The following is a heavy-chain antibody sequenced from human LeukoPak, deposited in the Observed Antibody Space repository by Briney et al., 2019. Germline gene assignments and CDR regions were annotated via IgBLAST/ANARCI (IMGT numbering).Heavy chain of an antibody. CDR2: IHYSGST. J-gene: IGHJ4*02. CDR1: GVSISTDY. D-gene: IGHD4/OR15-4a*01. Sequence: SETLSLTCTVSGVSISTDYWTWVRQSPGKGLEWIGYIHYSGSTSYNPSLKSRVTISVDTTKNQFSLKLTSVTSADTAVYYCARDAGATAYWGQGALVTVSS. V-gene: IGHV4-59*13. CDR3: ARDAGATAY.